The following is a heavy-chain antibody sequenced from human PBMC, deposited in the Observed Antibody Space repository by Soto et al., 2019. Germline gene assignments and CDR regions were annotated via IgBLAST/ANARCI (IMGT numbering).Heavy chain of an antibody. CDR2: SRRSSTLL. V-gene: IGHV3-21*06. CDR3: TREYYYESNGWLRPFDY. D-gene: IGHD3-22*01. CDR1: GFTFRYYS. Sequence: GGSLRLSCAASGFTFRYYSMNWVRQPPGKGLEWVSSSRRSSTLLYYADSVKGRFTISRDTAKNSLYLQMNSLRAEDTAVYYCTREYYYESNGWLRPFDYWGQGTLVTVSS. J-gene: IGHJ4*02.